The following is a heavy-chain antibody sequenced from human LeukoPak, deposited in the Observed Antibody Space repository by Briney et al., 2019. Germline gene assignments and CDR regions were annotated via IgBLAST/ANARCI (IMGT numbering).Heavy chain of an antibody. J-gene: IGHJ4*02. CDR2: ISAYNGNT. CDR3: ATVDLLGQITMMDPGGQSPPGGQSI. CDR1: GYTFTSYG. D-gene: IGHD3-22*01. Sequence: GASVKASCKASGYTFTSYGISWVRQAPGQGLEWMGWISAYNGNTNYAQKLQGRVTMTTDTFTSTAYMELRSLRSDDTAVYYCATVDLLGQITMMDPGGQSPPGGQSIWGQGTLVTVSS. V-gene: IGHV1-18*01.